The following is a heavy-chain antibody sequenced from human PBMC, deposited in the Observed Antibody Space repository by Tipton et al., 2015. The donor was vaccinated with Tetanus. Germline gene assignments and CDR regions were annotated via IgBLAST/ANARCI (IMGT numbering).Heavy chain of an antibody. Sequence: TLSLTCAVYGGSFSGYYCTWIRQSPGKGMERIGGVYYSGSTYYNPSLKSRVTLSVDTSKNQFSMQLNSVTAADTAVYHCARRLKVGITGVYFDLWGRGTRVSVSS. CDR1: GGSFSGYY. CDR2: VYYSGST. V-gene: IGHV4-34*01. CDR3: ARRLKVGITGVYFDL. D-gene: IGHD7-27*01. J-gene: IGHJ4*02.